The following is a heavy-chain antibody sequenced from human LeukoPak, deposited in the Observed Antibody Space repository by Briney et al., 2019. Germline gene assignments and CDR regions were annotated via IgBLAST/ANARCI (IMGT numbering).Heavy chain of an antibody. CDR3: AKDQGSYLSFFDY. D-gene: IGHD1-26*01. CDR1: GFTFEDYA. J-gene: IGHJ4*02. CDR2: ISWNSGGI. V-gene: IGHV3-9*03. Sequence: GGSLRLSCAASGFTFEDYAMHWVRQAPGKGLEWVSGISWNSGGIGYADSVKGRFTISRDNAKNSLHLQMNSLRPEDMALYYCAKDQGSYLSFFDYWGQGTLVTVSS.